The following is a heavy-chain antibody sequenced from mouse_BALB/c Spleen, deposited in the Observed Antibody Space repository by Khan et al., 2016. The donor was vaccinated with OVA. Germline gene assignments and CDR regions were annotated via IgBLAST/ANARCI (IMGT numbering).Heavy chain of an antibody. Sequence: EVNVVESGGGLVQPGGSRKLSCAASGFTFSRFGMHWVRQAPEKGLEWVAYISSGSSTIYYGDTVKGRFTISRDNPKNTLFLQMTSLRSEDTAMYYCARDSNFDYWGQGTTLTVSS. CDR3: ARDSNFDY. CDR2: ISSGSSTI. J-gene: IGHJ2*01. V-gene: IGHV5-17*02. CDR1: GFTFSRFG.